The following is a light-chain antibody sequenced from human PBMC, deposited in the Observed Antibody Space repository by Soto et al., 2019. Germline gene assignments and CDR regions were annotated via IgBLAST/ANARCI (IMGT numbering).Light chain of an antibody. CDR3: QQYGSSGT. CDR1: QSVSSY. V-gene: IGKV3-20*01. CDR2: DAS. J-gene: IGKJ1*01. Sequence: EIVLTQSPATLSLSPGERATLSCRASQSVSSYLAWYQQNPGQAPRLLIYDASNRATGIPDRFSGSGSGTDFTLTISRLEPEDFAVYYCQQYGSSGTFGQGTKVDIK.